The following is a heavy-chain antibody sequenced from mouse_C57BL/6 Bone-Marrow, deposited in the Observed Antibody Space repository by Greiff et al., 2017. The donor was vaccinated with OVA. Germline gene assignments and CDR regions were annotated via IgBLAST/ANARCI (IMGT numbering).Heavy chain of an antibody. V-gene: IGHV5-17*01. CDR1: GFTFSDYG. CDR2: ISSCSSTI. D-gene: IGHD2-5*01. Sequence: EVMLVESGGGLVKPGGSLKLSCAASGFTFSDYGMHWVRQAPETGLEWVAYISSCSSTIYYADTVKGRFTISRDNAKKTLFLQMTILRSENTTMYYCAKTYYSNLAWFAYWGQGTLVTVSA. CDR3: AKTYYSNLAWFAY. J-gene: IGHJ3*01.